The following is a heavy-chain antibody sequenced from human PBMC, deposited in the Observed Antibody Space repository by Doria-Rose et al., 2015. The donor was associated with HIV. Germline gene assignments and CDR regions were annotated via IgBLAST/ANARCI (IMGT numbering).Heavy chain of an antibody. V-gene: IGHV2-26*01. CDR2: IFSDDER. D-gene: IGHD6-13*01. Sequence: SGPVLVKPTETLTLTCTVSGVSLSSPGMGVSWIRQPPGKALEWLANIFSDDERSYKTSLKSRLTISSVTSESQVVLTMTDMDPVDTATYYCARIKSSRWYHKYYFDFWGQGTLVIVSA. CDR1: GVSLSSPGMG. J-gene: IGHJ4*02. CDR3: ARIKSSRWYHKYYFDF.